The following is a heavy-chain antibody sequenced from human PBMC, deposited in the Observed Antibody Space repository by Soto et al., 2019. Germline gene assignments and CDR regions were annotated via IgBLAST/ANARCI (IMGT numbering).Heavy chain of an antibody. CDR2: INHSGST. CDR1: GGSFSGYY. CDR3: ARGGVGRGYSYGYRDY. D-gene: IGHD5-18*01. Sequence: PSETLSLTCAVYGGSFSGYYWSWIRQPPGKGLEWIGEINHSGSTNYNPSLKSRVTISVDTSKNQFSLKLSSVTAADTAVYYCARGGVGRGYSYGYRDYWSQGTLVTVSS. J-gene: IGHJ4*02. V-gene: IGHV4-34*01.